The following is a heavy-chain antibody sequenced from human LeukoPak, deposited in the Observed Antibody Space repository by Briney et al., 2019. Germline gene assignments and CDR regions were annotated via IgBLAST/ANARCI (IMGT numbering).Heavy chain of an antibody. D-gene: IGHD1-26*01. CDR1: GFTFSIYG. V-gene: IGHV3-33*06. CDR2: IWYDGSNK. CDR3: AKDRGGSYYF. J-gene: IGHJ4*02. Sequence: GGSLRLSCAACGFTFSIYGMHWVRQAPGKGLEWVAVIWYDGSNKYYADSVKGRFTISRDNSKNTLYLQVNSLRAEDTAVYYCAKDRGGSYYFWGQGTLVTVSS.